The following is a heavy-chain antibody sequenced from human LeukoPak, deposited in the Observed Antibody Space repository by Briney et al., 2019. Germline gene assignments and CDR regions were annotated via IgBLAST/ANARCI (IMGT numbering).Heavy chain of an antibody. CDR3: AKARAGDITAAFNY. J-gene: IGHJ4*02. CDR1: GFTFSSFA. V-gene: IGHV3-23*01. D-gene: IGHD6-13*01. CDR2: ISGSGAST. Sequence: GGSLRLSCAASGFTFSSFAMSWVRQAPGKGLEWVSGISGSGASTYYADSVKGRFTISRDNSQNTLYLQMDSLRAEDTAIYYCAKARAGDITAAFNYWGQGTLVTVSS.